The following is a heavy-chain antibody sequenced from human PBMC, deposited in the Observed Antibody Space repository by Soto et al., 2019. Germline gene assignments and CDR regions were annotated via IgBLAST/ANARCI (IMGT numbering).Heavy chain of an antibody. CDR1: GFTFSSYP. CDR3: ARSHSSSWHWFDP. D-gene: IGHD6-13*01. Sequence: PGWSLRLSCAASGFTFSSYPMHWVRQAPGKGPEWVAVISVNGNNIHYGDSVKGRFTISRDNSKNTLYLQMSSLRVEDTAVYYCARSHSSSWHWFDPWGQGTLVTVSS. CDR2: ISVNGNNI. J-gene: IGHJ5*02. V-gene: IGHV3-30-3*01.